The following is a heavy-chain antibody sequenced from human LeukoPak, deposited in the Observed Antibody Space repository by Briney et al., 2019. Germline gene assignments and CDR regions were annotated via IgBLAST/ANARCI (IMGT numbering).Heavy chain of an antibody. CDR3: ARTTVVAKYFDY. CDR2: IYYSGST. CDR1: GGSISSGGYY. J-gene: IGHJ4*02. D-gene: IGHD4-23*01. V-gene: IGHV4-31*03. Sequence: SETLSLTCTVSGGSISSGGYYWSWIRQHPGKGLEWIGYIYYSGSTYYNPSLKSRLTISVDTSKNQFSLKLRSVTAADTAVYYCARTTVVAKYFDYWGQGTLVTVSS.